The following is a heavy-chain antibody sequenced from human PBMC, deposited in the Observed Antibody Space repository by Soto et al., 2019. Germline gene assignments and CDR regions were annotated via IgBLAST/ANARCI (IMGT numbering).Heavy chain of an antibody. J-gene: IGHJ4*02. D-gene: IGHD3-16*01. CDR3: ARATVGTYYFDY. V-gene: IGHV3-72*01. CDR2: TRDKTNSYTT. Sequence: EVQLVESGGGLVQPGGSLRLSCAASGFTFSDHYMEWVRQAPGKGLEWVGRTRDKTNSYTTEYAASVKGRFTISRDDSKSSLYLQMNSLKTEDTAVYYCARATVGTYYFDYWGQGTLVTVSS. CDR1: GFTFSDHY.